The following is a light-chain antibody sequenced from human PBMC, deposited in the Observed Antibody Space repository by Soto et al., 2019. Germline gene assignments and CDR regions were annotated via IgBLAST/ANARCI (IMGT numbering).Light chain of an antibody. J-gene: IGKJ4*01. CDR1: QSVSSY. V-gene: IGKV3-11*01. CDR3: QQRTDWPLT. CDR2: DAS. Sequence: EIVLTQSPATLSLFPGERATLSCRASQSVSSYLAWYQQKPGQAPRLLIYDASNRGTGIPARFSGSGSGTDFTLTISSLEPEDFAVYYCQQRTDWPLTFGGGTKVEI.